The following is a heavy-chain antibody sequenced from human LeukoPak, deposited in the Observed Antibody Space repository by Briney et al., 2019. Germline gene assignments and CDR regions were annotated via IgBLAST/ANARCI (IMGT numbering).Heavy chain of an antibody. J-gene: IGHJ6*02. CDR1: GGSFSGYY. V-gene: IGHV4-34*01. CDR3: ARRRRVATWAPYYYYGMAV. D-gene: IGHD5-12*01. Sequence: NSSETLSLTCAVYGGSFSGYYWSWIRQPPGKGLEWIGEINHSGGTNYNPSLKSRVTISVDTSKNQFSLKLSSVTAADTAVYYCARRRRVATWAPYYYYGMAVWGQGTTVTVSS. CDR2: INHSGGT.